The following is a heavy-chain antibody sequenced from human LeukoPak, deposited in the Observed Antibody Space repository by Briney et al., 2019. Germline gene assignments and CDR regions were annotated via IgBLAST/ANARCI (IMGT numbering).Heavy chain of an antibody. CDR1: GYTFTGYY. J-gene: IGHJ3*02. D-gene: IGHD1-26*01. V-gene: IGHV1-2*06. Sequence: ASVKVSCKASGYTFTGYYMHWVRQAPGQGLEWMGRINPNSGGTNYAQKFQGRVTMTRDTSISTAYMELSRLRSDDTAVYYCARDLRDIAGATGAFDIWGQGTMVTVSS. CDR2: INPNSGGT. CDR3: ARDLRDIAGATGAFDI.